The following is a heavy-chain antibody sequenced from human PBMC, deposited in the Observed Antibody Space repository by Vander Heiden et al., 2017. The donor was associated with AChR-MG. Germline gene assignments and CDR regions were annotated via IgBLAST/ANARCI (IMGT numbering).Heavy chain of an antibody. V-gene: IGHV4-4*02. CDR2: IYQSGST. CDR3: ARVNPSWYFDL. J-gene: IGHJ2*01. CDR1: GGSITTTNW. Sequence: QVLLLESGPGLVKPSGTLSVTCSVSGGSITTTNWWTWVRQTPGKGLEWIGEIYQSGSTNYNPSLKSRVTMSVDKSNNQFSLRLTSVTAADTAMYYCARVNPSWYFDLWGRGIAVTVSS.